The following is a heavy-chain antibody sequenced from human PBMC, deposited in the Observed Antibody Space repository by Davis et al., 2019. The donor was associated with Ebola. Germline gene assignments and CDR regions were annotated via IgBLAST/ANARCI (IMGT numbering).Heavy chain of an antibody. Sequence: MPSETLSLTCTVSGGSINTYYWSWIRQPPGKGLEWIAYIHHSGSTDYHPSLKSRVTMSLDTSKNQFSLKLSFVTIADTAVYYCARDVRNTALYGLDVWGQGTTVTVSS. CDR1: GGSINTYY. CDR3: ARDVRNTALYGLDV. D-gene: IGHD5-18*01. V-gene: IGHV4-59*01. J-gene: IGHJ6*02. CDR2: IHHSGST.